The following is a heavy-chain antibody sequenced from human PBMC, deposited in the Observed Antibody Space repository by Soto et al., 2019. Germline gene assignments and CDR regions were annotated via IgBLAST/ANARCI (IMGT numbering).Heavy chain of an antibody. CDR1: GYTFTSYA. V-gene: IGHV1-3*01. Sequence: GASVKVSCKASGYTFTSYAMHWVRQAPGQTLEWMGWINAGNGNTKYSQKFQGRVTITRDTSASTAYMELSSLRSEDTAVYYCALLGITMVRAANAFDIWGQGTMVTVSS. D-gene: IGHD3-10*01. CDR3: ALLGITMVRAANAFDI. J-gene: IGHJ3*02. CDR2: INAGNGNT.